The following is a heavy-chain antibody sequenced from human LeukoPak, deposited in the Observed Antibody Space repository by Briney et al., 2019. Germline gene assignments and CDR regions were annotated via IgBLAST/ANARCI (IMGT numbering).Heavy chain of an antibody. J-gene: IGHJ4*02. Sequence: SETLSLTCAVYGGSFSGYYWSWIRQPPGKGLEWIGEINHSGSTNYDPSLKSRVTISVDTSKNQFSLKLSSVTAADTAVYYCARGPQPVVAATYWGQGTLVTVSS. CDR1: GGSFSGYY. D-gene: IGHD2-15*01. V-gene: IGHV4-34*01. CDR3: ARGPQPVVAATY. CDR2: INHSGST.